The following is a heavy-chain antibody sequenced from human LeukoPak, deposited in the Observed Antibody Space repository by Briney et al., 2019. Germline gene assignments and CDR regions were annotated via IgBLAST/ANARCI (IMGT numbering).Heavy chain of an antibody. CDR1: GGSFSGYY. CDR2: INHSGST. CDR3: ASGPETDYGDYSNWFDP. D-gene: IGHD4-17*01. Sequence: PSETLSLTCAVYGGSFSGYYWSWIRQPPGKGLEWIGEINHSGSTNYNPSLKSRVTISVDTSKNQFSPKLSSVTAADTAVYYCASGPETDYGDYSNWFDPWGQGTLVTVSS. J-gene: IGHJ5*02. V-gene: IGHV4-34*01.